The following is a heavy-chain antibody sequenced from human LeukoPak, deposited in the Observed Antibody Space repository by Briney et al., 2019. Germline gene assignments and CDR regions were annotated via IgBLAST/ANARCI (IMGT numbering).Heavy chain of an antibody. Sequence: GGSLRLSCAAPGFTFSSNYMSWVRQAPGKGREWVSVIYSGGSTYYSDSVKGRFNISREKSKKKFDYEMKSMKAEEKAVYYCARAKPKNMVRGLIMRRESRYYFDYWGQGTLVTVSS. CDR1: GFTFSSNY. V-gene: IGHV3-53*01. CDR3: ARAKPKNMVRGLIMRRESRYYFDY. D-gene: IGHD3-10*01. CDR2: IYSGGST. J-gene: IGHJ4*02.